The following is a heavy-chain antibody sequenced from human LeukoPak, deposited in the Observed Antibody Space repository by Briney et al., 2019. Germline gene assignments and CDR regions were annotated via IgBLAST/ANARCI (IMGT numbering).Heavy chain of an antibody. V-gene: IGHV1-2*02. CDR3: ARVGGGSWFDY. CDR1: EYTFTVYY. Sequence: ASVKVSCKASEYTFTVYYIHWLRQAPGQGLEWMGWINPNSGGTNYAQKFQDRVTMTRDTSITTAYMELSGLRSDDTAVYYCARVGGGSWFDYWGQGTLVTVSS. D-gene: IGHD6-13*01. CDR2: INPNSGGT. J-gene: IGHJ4*02.